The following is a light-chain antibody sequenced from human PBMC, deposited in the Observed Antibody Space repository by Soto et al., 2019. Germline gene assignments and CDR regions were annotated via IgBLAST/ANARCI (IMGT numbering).Light chain of an antibody. CDR3: QQSYSTPYT. V-gene: IGKV1-39*01. Sequence: IHMTQSPSSLSASVGDRVTITCRASQRITTYLNWYQQKPGKAPKLLISTAATLQGGVPSRFSGSWSGTDFTLNITTLQPEDFATYFCQQSYSTPYTFGQGTKLEIK. CDR1: QRITTY. J-gene: IGKJ2*01. CDR2: TAA.